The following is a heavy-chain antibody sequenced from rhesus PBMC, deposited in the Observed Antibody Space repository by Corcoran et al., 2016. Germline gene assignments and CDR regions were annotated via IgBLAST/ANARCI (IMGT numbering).Heavy chain of an antibody. Sequence: QVRLQESGPGLVKPSETLPLTCVVSGTSINNNYWNWIRQAPGKGLEWIGSIYGRSKSSDHNPPLKSRVTSSIDTSKNQLSLKLLSLTAADKAVYYCAKSFNNFNRFDVWGAGVLVTVSS. CDR2: IYGRSKSS. CDR3: AKSFNNFNRFDV. J-gene: IGHJ5-1*01. CDR1: GTSINNNY. V-gene: IGHV4S2*01. D-gene: IGHD3-3*01.